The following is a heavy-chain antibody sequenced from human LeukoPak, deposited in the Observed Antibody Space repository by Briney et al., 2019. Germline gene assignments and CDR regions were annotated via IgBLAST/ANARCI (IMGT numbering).Heavy chain of an antibody. Sequence: ASVKVSCKASGYTFTSYAMHWVRQAPGQRLEWMGIINPSGGSTSYAQKFQGRVTMTRDTSTSTVYMELSSLRSEDTAVYYCARDGVIVVVPAAYYFDYWGQGTLVTVSS. J-gene: IGHJ4*02. D-gene: IGHD2-2*01. V-gene: IGHV1-46*01. CDR2: INPSGGST. CDR1: GYTFTSYA. CDR3: ARDGVIVVVPAAYYFDY.